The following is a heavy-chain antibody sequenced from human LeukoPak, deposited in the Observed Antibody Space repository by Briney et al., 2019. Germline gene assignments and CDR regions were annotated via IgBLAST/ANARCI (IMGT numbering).Heavy chain of an antibody. Sequence: GGSLRLSCAASGFTFKTHGIHWVRQIAGQGLEWVAVIWGDGSLKYYADSVRGRFTISRDNSKSMVHLQMNSLRSEDTARYFCARETERWVQPYIDNWGQGTLVTVSS. CDR2: IWGDGSLK. CDR3: ARETERWVQPYIDN. V-gene: IGHV3-33*01. D-gene: IGHD2-21*02. J-gene: IGHJ4*02. CDR1: GFTFKTHG.